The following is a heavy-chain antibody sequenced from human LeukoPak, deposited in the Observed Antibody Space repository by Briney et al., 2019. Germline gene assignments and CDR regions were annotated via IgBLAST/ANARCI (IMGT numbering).Heavy chain of an antibody. CDR1: GFTFSNYW. CDR2: IKQDGSER. CDR3: AKKTGEY. V-gene: IGHV3-7*03. J-gene: IGHJ4*02. Sequence: GGSLRLSCAASGFTFSNYWMTWVRQAPGKGLEWVANIKQDGSERYYVDSVKGRFTISRDNAKNSLYLQMNSLRVEDTAVYYCAKKTGEYWGQGTLVTVSA.